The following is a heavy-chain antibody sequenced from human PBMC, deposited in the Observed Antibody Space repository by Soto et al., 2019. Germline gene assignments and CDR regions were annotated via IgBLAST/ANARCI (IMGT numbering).Heavy chain of an antibody. CDR3: SKNPPTGIPARRFDS. D-gene: IGHD6-6*01. CDR1: GFTFNTYV. CDR2: ISDSGINT. V-gene: IGHV3-23*01. Sequence: EVQLLESGGGLVQPGGSLRLSCAASGFTFNTYVMSWVRQAPGKGLEWVSGISDSGINTYYADSVKGRFTISRDNSKNTLHLQMNSLRVEDTALYYFSKNPPTGIPARRFDSWGQGTLVTVSS. J-gene: IGHJ4*02.